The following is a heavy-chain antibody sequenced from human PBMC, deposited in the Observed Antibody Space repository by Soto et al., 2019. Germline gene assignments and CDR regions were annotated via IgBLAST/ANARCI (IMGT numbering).Heavy chain of an antibody. V-gene: IGHV3-23*01. J-gene: IGHJ3*02. Sequence: EVQLLESGGGLVQPGGSLRLSCAASGFTFSSYAMSWVRQAPGKGLEWVSAISGSGGSTYYADSVKGRFTISRDNSKNTLYLQMNSLRAEDTAVYYCAKDLYYYDSSGLVPDAFDIWGQGTMVTVSS. CDR3: AKDLYYYDSSGLVPDAFDI. CDR2: ISGSGGST. CDR1: GFTFSSYA. D-gene: IGHD3-22*01.